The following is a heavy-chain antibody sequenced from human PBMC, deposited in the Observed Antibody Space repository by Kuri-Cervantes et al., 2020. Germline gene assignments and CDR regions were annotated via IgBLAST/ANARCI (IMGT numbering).Heavy chain of an antibody. D-gene: IGHD4-17*01. V-gene: IGHV4-59*01. CDR2: IYYSGST. J-gene: IGHJ4*02. Sequence: GSLRLSCTVSGGSISNYYWSWIRQPPGKGLEWIDYIYYSGSTNYNPSLKRRVTISVDTSKNQFSLNLPSVTAADTAVYYCAREGNDYGDPNDYWGQGTLVTVSS. CDR1: GGSISNYY. CDR3: AREGNDYGDPNDY.